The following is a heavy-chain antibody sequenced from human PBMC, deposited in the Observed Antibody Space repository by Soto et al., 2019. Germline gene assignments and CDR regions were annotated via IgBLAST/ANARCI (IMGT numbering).Heavy chain of an antibody. CDR2: ISGSGGST. J-gene: IGHJ6*02. CDR3: ARSSEAVNYGMDV. Sequence: RGSRRDFCRASWIDILKNAMGWVPPAPGKGLEWVSAISGSGGSTYYADSVKGRFTISRDNSKNTLYLQMNSLRAEDTAVYYCARSSEAVNYGMDVWGQGTTVTVSS. D-gene: IGHD6-19*01. CDR1: WIDILKNA. V-gene: IGHV3-23*01.